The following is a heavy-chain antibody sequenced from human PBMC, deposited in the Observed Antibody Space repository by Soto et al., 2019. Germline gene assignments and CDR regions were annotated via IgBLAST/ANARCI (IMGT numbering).Heavy chain of an antibody. CDR2: VYYRGSI. V-gene: IGHV4-30-4*01. CDR3: ARVTFTPNWFDS. D-gene: IGHD3-3*02. Sequence: QVQLQESGPGLVKPSQTLSLTCTVSGDSINSPDYYWSWIRQAPGKGLELIGYVYYRGSIYYTPSFESRVSISVDTYKNQFSLKLTSVTAADSAMYFCARVTFTPNWFDSWGQGILVTVSS. J-gene: IGHJ5*01. CDR1: GDSINSPDYY.